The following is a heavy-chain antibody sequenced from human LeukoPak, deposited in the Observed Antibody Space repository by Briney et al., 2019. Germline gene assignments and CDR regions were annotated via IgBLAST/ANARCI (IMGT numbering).Heavy chain of an antibody. Sequence: SETLSLTCTVSGGSISSYYWSWIRQPAGKGLEWIGRIYTSGSTNYNPSFKSRVTISADTSNNHFSLRLTSVTAADTAVYYCAGGWLPDKNDFWGQGTLVTVSA. CDR1: GGSISSYY. CDR3: AGGWLPDKNDF. D-gene: IGHD5-24*01. V-gene: IGHV4-4*07. CDR2: IYTSGST. J-gene: IGHJ4*02.